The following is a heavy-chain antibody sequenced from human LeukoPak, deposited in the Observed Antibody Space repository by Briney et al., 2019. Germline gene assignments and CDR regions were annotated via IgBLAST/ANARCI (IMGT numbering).Heavy chain of an antibody. J-gene: IGHJ4*02. CDR1: GFTFSSYA. CDR3: AKVVSGTELESESYFDY. D-gene: IGHD1-26*01. Sequence: GGSLRLSCAASGFTFSSYAVSRVRQAPGKGLEWVSAISGSGGSTYYEDSLKGRFTISRDNSKNTLYLQMNSLRAEDTAVYYCAKVVSGTELESESYFDYWGQGTLVTVSS. CDR2: ISGSGGST. V-gene: IGHV3-23*01.